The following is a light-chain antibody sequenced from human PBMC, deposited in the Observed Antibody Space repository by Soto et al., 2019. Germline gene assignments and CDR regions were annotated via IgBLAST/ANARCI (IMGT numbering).Light chain of an antibody. CDR1: QSVSSY. Sequence: EIVLTQSPATLSLSPGERAALSCRASQSVSSYLAWYQQKPGQAPRLLIYDASKRAPGIPARFTGSGSGTDFTLTISSLESEDFAVYFCQQRSNWPSTFGGGTKLEI. V-gene: IGKV3-11*01. J-gene: IGKJ4*01. CDR3: QQRSNWPST. CDR2: DAS.